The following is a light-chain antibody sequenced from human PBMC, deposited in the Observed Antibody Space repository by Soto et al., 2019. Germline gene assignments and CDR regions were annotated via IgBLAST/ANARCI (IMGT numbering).Light chain of an antibody. J-gene: IGLJ1*01. CDR2: DVT. CDR1: TSDVGGYNY. V-gene: IGLV2-11*01. Sequence: QSALTQPRSVSGSPGQSVTIPCTGTTSDVGGYNYVSWYQHHPGKAPKVLIYDVTKRPSGVPDRFSGSKSGNTASLTISGLQAEDDGDYFCCSYAGSYNFYVFGTGTKVTVL. CDR3: CSYAGSYNFYV.